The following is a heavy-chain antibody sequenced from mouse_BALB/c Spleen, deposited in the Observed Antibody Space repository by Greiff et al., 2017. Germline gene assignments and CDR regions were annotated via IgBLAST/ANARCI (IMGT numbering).Heavy chain of an antibody. V-gene: IGHV10-1*02. CDR1: GFTFNTYA. CDR2: IRSKSNNYAT. Sequence: EVQLVESGGGLVQPKGSLKLSCAASGFTFNTYAMNWVRQAPGKGLEWVARIRSKSNNYATYYADSVKDRFTISRDDSQSMLYLQMNNLKTEDTAMYYCVRQGYYGSSYYWYFDVWGAGTTVTVSS. CDR3: VRQGYYGSSYYWYFDV. J-gene: IGHJ1*01. D-gene: IGHD1-1*01.